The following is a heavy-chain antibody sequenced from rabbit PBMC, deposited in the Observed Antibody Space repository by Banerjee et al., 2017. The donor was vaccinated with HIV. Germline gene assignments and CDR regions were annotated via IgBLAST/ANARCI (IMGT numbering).Heavy chain of an antibody. V-gene: IGHV1S40*01. CDR3: ARDLPHSSGYWGL. CDR1: GFDFSSSYD. D-gene: IGHD1-1*01. Sequence: QSLEESGGDLVKPGASLTLTCTASGFDFSSSYDMCWVRQAPGKGLEWIGCIDTADGDTYYASWAKGRFTISNTSSTVDLKMTSLTAADTATYFCARDLPHSSGYWGLWGPGTLVTVS. CDR2: IDTADGDT. J-gene: IGHJ4*01.